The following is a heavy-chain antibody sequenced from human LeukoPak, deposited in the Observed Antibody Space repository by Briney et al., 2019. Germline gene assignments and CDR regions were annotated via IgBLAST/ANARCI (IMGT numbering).Heavy chain of an antibody. J-gene: IGHJ4*02. CDR3: ARGSLYSSSSLFDF. CDR2: IHYSGST. CDR1: GGSLSSYY. D-gene: IGHD6-6*01. V-gene: IGHV4-59*01. Sequence: SETLSLTCTVSGGSLSSYYWNWIRQPPGKGLEWIGYIHYSGSTNYNPSLKSRLTISVDTSQNQFSLKLSSVSAADTAVYYCARGSLYSSSSLFDFWGQGTLVTVSS.